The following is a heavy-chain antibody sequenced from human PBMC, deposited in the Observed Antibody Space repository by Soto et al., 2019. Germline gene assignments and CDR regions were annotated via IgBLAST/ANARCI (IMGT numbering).Heavy chain of an antibody. CDR2: IYYSGST. J-gene: IGHJ4*02. V-gene: IGHV4-31*03. D-gene: IGHD2-2*01. CDR1: GGSISSGGYY. CDR3: ARAPNPYCSSTSCHYTKPSSSWYGYPFDY. Sequence: QVQLQESGPGLVKPSQTLSLTCTVSGGSISSGGYYWSWIRQHPGKGLGWIGYIYYSGSTYYNPSLKSRVNISVDTSKNQCSLKLSSVTAADTAVYYCARAPNPYCSSTSCHYTKPSSSWYGYPFDYWGQGTLVTVSS.